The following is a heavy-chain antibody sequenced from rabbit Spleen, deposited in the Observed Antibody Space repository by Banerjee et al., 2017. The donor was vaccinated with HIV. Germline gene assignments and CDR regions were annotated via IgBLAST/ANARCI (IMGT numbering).Heavy chain of an antibody. Sequence: QEQLVESGGGLVQPGGSLKLSCKASEFDFSNYGVSWVRQAPGKGLEWIGYIEPIFGNTYYANWVNGRFTISKTSSTTVTLQMTSLTAADTATYFCARETSSGWGIVSFYFSLWGPGTLVTVS. D-gene: IGHD4-1*01. CDR2: IEPIFGNT. V-gene: IGHV1S39*01. CDR3: ARETSSGWGIVSFYFSL. J-gene: IGHJ4*01. CDR1: EFDFSNYG.